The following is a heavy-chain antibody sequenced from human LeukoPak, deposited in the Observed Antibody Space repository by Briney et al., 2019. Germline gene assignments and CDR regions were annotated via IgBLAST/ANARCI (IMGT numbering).Heavy chain of an antibody. V-gene: IGHV3-21*01. D-gene: IGHD3-22*01. J-gene: IGHJ4*02. CDR2: ISSSSSYI. CDR1: GFTFSSYS. Sequence: GGSLRLSCAASGFTFSSYSMNWVRQAPGKGLEWVSSISSSSSYIYYADSVKGRFTISRDNAKNTLYLQMNSLRAEDTAVYYCARESHYDSSGYDFDYWGQGTLVTVSS. CDR3: ARESHYDSSGYDFDY.